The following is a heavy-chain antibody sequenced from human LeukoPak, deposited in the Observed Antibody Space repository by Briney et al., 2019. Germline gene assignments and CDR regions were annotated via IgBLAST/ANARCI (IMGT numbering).Heavy chain of an antibody. Sequence: GGSLRLSCAPYGFTFSSNYMSWVRQPPGKGLEWVSVINSGGSTYYADSVKGRFTISRNNSKNTLYLQMNSLRAEDTAVYYCVRGYGDYGGYAFDYWGQGTLVTVSS. CDR1: GFTFSSNY. D-gene: IGHD4-17*01. CDR2: INSGGST. V-gene: IGHV3-53*01. J-gene: IGHJ4*02. CDR3: VRGYGDYGGYAFDY.